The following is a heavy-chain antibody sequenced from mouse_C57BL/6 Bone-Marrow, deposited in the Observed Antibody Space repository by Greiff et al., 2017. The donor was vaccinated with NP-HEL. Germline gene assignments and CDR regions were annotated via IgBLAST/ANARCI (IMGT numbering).Heavy chain of an antibody. CDR2: IYPRSGNT. D-gene: IGHD2-5*01. Sequence: QVQLKESGAELARPGASVKLSCKASGYTFTSYGISWVKQRTGQGLEWIGEIYPRSGNTYYNEKFKGKATLTADKSYSTAYMELRSLTSEDSAVYFYASATGYYSNCHYTMDYWGQGTSVTVSS. CDR1: GYTFTSYG. V-gene: IGHV1-81*01. J-gene: IGHJ4*01. CDR3: ASATGYYSNCHYTMDY.